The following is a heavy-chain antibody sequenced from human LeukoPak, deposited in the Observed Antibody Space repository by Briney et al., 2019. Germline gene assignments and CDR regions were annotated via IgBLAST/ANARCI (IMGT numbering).Heavy chain of an antibody. V-gene: IGHV3-74*01. CDR2: INTDGSTT. D-gene: IGHD2-8*02. CDR1: GFTFSNYW. CDR3: ARVSTGKYYFDS. J-gene: IGHJ4*02. Sequence: PGGSLRLPCAASGFTFSNYWMHWVRQAPGKGLVWVTRINTDGSTTSYADSAEGRFTISRDNAKNTLYLQMNSLRAEDTAVYYCARVSTGKYYFDSWGQGTLVTVSS.